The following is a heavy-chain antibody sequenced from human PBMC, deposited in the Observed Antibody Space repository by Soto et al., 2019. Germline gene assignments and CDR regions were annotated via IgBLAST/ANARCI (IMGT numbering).Heavy chain of an antibody. CDR2: IYYSGST. CDR1: GGSISSYY. Sequence: SETLSLTCTVSGGSISSYYWSWIRQPPGKGLEWIGYIYYSGSTNYNPSLKSRVTISVDTSKNQFSLKLSSVTAADTAVYYCARGFYGSGSYYNTLYYYYMDVWGKGTTVTVSS. J-gene: IGHJ6*03. CDR3: ARGFYGSGSYYNTLYYYYMDV. V-gene: IGHV4-59*01. D-gene: IGHD3-10*01.